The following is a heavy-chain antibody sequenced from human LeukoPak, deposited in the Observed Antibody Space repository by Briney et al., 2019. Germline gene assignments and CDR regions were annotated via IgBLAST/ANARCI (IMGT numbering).Heavy chain of an antibody. CDR3: ARLVKAPYGDYFDY. Sequence: SETLSLTCAVSGGSISSGGYSWSWIRQPPGKGLEWTGYIYHSGSTYYNPSLKSRVTISVDRTKNQFSLKLSSVTAADTAVYYCARLVKAPYGDYFDYWGQGTLVTVSS. CDR1: GGSISSGGYS. V-gene: IGHV4-30-2*01. D-gene: IGHD4-17*01. J-gene: IGHJ4*02. CDR2: IYHSGST.